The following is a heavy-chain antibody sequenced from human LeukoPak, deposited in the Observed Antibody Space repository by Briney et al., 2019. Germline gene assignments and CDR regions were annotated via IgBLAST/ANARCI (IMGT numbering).Heavy chain of an antibody. CDR2: INTNTGNP. CDR3: ARLPMLGVAAAGTVIAY. V-gene: IGHV7-4-1*02. J-gene: IGHJ4*02. CDR1: GYTFTSYA. D-gene: IGHD6-13*01. Sequence: GASVKVSCKASGYTFTSYAMNWVRQAPGQGLEWMGWINTNTGNPTYAQGFTGRFVFSLDTSVSTAYLQISSLKAEDTAVYYCARLPMLGVAAAGTVIAYWGQGTLVTVSS.